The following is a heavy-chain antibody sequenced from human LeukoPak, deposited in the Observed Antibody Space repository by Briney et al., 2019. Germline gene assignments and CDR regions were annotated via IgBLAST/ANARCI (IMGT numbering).Heavy chain of an antibody. Sequence: ASVKVSCKASGYTFASYYVHWVRQAPGRGLEWMGIINPSGGSTTYAQKFQGRVTMTRDMSTSTAYMELTSLRSDDTAVYYCARDGSGTYYSFYNWFDPWGRGTLVTVSS. D-gene: IGHD3-10*01. CDR2: INPSGGST. J-gene: IGHJ5*02. CDR3: ARDGSGTYYSFYNWFDP. CDR1: GYTFASYY. V-gene: IGHV1-46*01.